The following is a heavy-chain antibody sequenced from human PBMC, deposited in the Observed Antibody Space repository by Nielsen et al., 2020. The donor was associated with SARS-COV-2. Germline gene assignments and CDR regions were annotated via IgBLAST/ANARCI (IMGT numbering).Heavy chain of an antibody. Sequence: ASVKVSCKVSGYTLTELSMHWVRQAPGKGLEWMGGFDPEDGETSYAQKFQGRVTMTRDTSTSTVYMELSSLRSEDTAVYYCARVAGEGAMALWGQGTLVTVSS. CDR1: GYTLTELS. CDR2: FDPEDGET. J-gene: IGHJ4*02. V-gene: IGHV1-24*01. CDR3: ARVAGEGAMAL. D-gene: IGHD5-18*01.